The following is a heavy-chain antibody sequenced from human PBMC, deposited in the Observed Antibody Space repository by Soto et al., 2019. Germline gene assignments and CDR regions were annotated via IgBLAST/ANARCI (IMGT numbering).Heavy chain of an antibody. D-gene: IGHD6-13*01. CDR2: IDPSDSYT. J-gene: IGHJ6*02. CDR3: ARTSAAGKYYYGMDV. V-gene: IGHV5-10-1*01. CDR1: GYSFTSYW. Sequence: PGESLKISCKVSGYSFTSYWISWVRQMPGKGLEWMGRIDPSDSYTNYSPSFQGHVTISADKSISTAYLQWSSLKASDTAMYYCARTSAAGKYYYGMDVWGQGTTVTVSS.